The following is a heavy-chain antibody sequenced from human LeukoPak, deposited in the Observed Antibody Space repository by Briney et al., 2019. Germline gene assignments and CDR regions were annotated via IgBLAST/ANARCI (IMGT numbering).Heavy chain of an antibody. CDR3: ARSEGSEKDDAFDI. CDR2: MNQDGSLQ. V-gene: IGHV3-7*03. Sequence: GGSLRLSCAASGSTFSTCWTNWVRQAPGKGLEWVANMNQDGSLQYYVDSVKGRFTISRDNAKNSLYLQMNSLRAEDTAVYYCARSEGSEKDDAFDIWGQGTMVTVSS. J-gene: IGHJ3*02. D-gene: IGHD3-3*01. CDR1: GSTFSTCW.